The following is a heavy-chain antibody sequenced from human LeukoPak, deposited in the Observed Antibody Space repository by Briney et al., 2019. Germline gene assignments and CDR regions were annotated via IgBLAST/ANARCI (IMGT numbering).Heavy chain of an antibody. CDR1: GFTFSSYA. V-gene: IGHV3-23*01. D-gene: IGHD4-11*01. J-gene: IGHJ4*02. Sequence: GGSLRLSCAASGFTFSSYAMSWVRQAPGKGLEWVSTINGGGVNTHYADSVGGRFTISRDNSRNTLFLQMNSLRDEDTAVYYCAKDLYSNYGPADYWGQGNLVTVSS. CDR3: AKDLYSNYGPADY. CDR2: INGGGVNT.